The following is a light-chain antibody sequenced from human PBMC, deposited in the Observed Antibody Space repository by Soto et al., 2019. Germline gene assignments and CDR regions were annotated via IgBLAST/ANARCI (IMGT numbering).Light chain of an antibody. J-gene: IGLJ2*01. V-gene: IGLV1-44*01. CDR1: TSNIGSNA. Sequence: QSVLTQTPSASGTPGHRVIIFCSGSTSNIGSNAVSWYQQLPGTAPKLLIYSNAQRPSGVSDRFSGSRSGTSASLAISGLQSEDESDYFFAAWDDRLNGVIFGGGTQLTVL. CDR2: SNA. CDR3: AAWDDRLNGVI.